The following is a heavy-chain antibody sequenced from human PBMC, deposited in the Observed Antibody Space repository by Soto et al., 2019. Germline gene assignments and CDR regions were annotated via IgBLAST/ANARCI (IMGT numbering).Heavy chain of an antibody. CDR3: ARTSRFYGDYVWYFDY. D-gene: IGHD4-17*01. V-gene: IGHV4-59*01. CDR2: IYYSGST. Sequence: SETLSLTCTVSGGSIGSYYWSWIRQPPGKGLEWIGYIYYSGSTNYNPSLKSRVTISVDTSKNQFSLKLSSVTAADTAVYYCARTSRFYGDYVWYFDYWGQGTLVTVSS. J-gene: IGHJ4*02. CDR1: GGSIGSYY.